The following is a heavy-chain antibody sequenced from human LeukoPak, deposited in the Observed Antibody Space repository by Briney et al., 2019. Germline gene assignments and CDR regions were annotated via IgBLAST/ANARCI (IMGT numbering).Heavy chain of an antibody. V-gene: IGHV4-30-2*01. CDR2: IYHSGST. CDR3: ASSEAYAFDI. CDR1: GGSISSGGYY. Sequence: ASETLSLTCTVSGGSISSGGYYWSWIRQPPGKGLEWIGYIYHSGSTYYNPSLKSRVTISVDRSKNQFSLKLSSVTAADTAVYYCASSEAYAFDIWGQGTMVTVSS. J-gene: IGHJ3*02.